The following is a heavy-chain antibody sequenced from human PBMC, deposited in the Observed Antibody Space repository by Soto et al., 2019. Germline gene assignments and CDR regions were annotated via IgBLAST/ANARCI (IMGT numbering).Heavy chain of an antibody. CDR2: IYPSDGST. CDR1: GYTFTSYY. V-gene: IGHV1-46*01. J-gene: IGHJ4*02. Sequence: GASVKVSCKASGYTFTSYYVHWVRQAPGQGLEWMGIIYPSDGSTSTAQKFQGRVTMTRDTSTSTVYMELSSLRSEDTAVYYCAKDAYYNWNDVPFDYWGQGTLVTVSS. CDR3: AKDAYYNWNDVPFDY. D-gene: IGHD1-1*01.